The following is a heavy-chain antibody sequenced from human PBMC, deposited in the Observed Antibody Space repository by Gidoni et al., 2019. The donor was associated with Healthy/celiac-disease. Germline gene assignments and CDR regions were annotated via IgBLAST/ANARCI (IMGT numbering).Heavy chain of an antibody. Sequence: EVQLVESGGGLVQPGGSLRLSCAASGFTFSSYWMSWVRQAPGKGMEWVANIKQGGSEKYYVDSVKGRFPISRDNAKNSLYLQMNSLRAEDTAVYYCARDAGYDAFDIWGQGTMVTVSS. CDR2: IKQGGSEK. V-gene: IGHV3-7*05. CDR1: GFTFSSYW. J-gene: IGHJ3*02. D-gene: IGHD5-12*01. CDR3: ARDAGYDAFDI.